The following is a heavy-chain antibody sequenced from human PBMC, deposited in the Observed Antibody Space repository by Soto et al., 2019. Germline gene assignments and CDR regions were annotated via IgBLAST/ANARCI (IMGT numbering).Heavy chain of an antibody. J-gene: IGHJ4*02. CDR2: IRKKVNGYTT. D-gene: IGHD3-16*01. CDR1: GFTFSDHY. CDR3: VRVGDVYYYDY. Sequence: GWSLRLSCAASGFTFSDHYIDWARQAPGKGLEWVGRIRKKVNGYTTEFAASVKGRFTLSRDDSKNSVYLQMNSLKTEDTAVYYCVRVGDVYYYDYWGEGTLVTVSS. V-gene: IGHV3-72*01.